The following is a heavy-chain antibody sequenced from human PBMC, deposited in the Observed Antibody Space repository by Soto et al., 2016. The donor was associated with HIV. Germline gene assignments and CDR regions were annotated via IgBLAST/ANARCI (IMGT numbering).Heavy chain of an antibody. V-gene: IGHV4-39*01. CDR1: GGSISSTNYY. D-gene: IGHD2-21*01. CDR3: ASSYCGNDCYFXHYYYMDV. Sequence: QLQLQESGPGLVKPSETLSLTCNVSGGSISSTNYYWGWIRQPPGKGLEWIGTVYYSGTTYYNPSLKSRVTISVDTSKDQFSLKLNSVTAADTAVYYCASSYCGNDCYFXHYYYMDVWGKGTTVTVSS. J-gene: IGHJ6*03. CDR2: VYYSGTT.